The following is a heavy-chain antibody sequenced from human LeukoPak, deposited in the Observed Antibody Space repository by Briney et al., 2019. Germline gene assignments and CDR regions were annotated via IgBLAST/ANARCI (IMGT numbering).Heavy chain of an antibody. D-gene: IGHD6-19*01. Sequence: ASVKVSCKASGYTFTGYYIHWVRQAPGQGLEWMGWINPNSGGTNYEQKSQGRVTMTRDTSITTAYMELSRLRSDDTAVYYCAVLYSSGSIDYWGQGTLVTVSS. CDR3: AVLYSSGSIDY. CDR2: INPNSGGT. J-gene: IGHJ4*02. V-gene: IGHV1-2*02. CDR1: GYTFTGYY.